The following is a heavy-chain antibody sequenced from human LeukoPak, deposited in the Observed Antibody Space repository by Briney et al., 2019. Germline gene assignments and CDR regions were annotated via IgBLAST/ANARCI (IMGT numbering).Heavy chain of an antibody. CDR1: GGSISSYY. Sequence: SETLSLTCTVSGGSISSYYWSWIRQPPGNGLEWIGNIYYSGSTNYNPSLKSRVTISVDTSKNQFSLKLSSVTAADTAVYYCARGADSSGYYSIFYFDYWGQGTLVTVSS. CDR2: IYYSGST. J-gene: IGHJ4*02. D-gene: IGHD3-22*01. CDR3: ARGADSSGYYSIFYFDY. V-gene: IGHV4-59*01.